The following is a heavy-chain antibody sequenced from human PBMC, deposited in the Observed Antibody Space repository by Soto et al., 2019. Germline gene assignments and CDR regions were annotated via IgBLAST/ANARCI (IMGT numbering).Heavy chain of an antibody. J-gene: IGHJ5*02. Sequence: QITLKESGPPLVKPTQTLTLTCTFSGFSFSTSGVGVGWIRQPPGKALEWLALIYWNDDKRYSPSLKSRLTIPEDPSKNQVVLTMTNMAPVDTAPNYCFSGSSPNCSAPWGQGTLVPVSS. CDR2: IYWNDDK. CDR3: FSGSSPNCSAP. CDR1: GFSFSTSGVG. V-gene: IGHV2-5*01. D-gene: IGHD3-10*01.